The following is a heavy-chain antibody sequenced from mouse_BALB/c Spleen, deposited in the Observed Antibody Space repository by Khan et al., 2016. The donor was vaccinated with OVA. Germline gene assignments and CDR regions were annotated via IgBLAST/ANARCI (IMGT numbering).Heavy chain of an antibody. J-gene: IGHJ2*01. D-gene: IGHD1-1*01. CDR1: GFTFSSYG. CDR3: ATSYFYTYYFDY. V-gene: IGHV5-17*02. Sequence: EVQRVESGGGLVQPGGSRKLPCAASGFTFSSYGMHWVRQAPEKGLEWVAYISGDSNTIYYADTVKGRFTISRHNPKKTLFLQMTSLMSGDTARYYCATSYFYTYYFDYWCPRTTLTVSS. CDR2: ISGDSNTI.